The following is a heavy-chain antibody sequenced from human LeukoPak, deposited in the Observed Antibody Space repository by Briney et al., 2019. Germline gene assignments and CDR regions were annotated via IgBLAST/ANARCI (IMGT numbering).Heavy chain of an antibody. J-gene: IGHJ4*02. V-gene: IGHV3-23*01. CDR2: ISGSGDST. Sequence: GGSLRLSCAASGFIFSSYAMNWVRQAPGKGLEWVSSISGSGDSTYSADSVRGRFTISRDNSKNTLYLQMNSLRAEDTAVYYCARVKYYDILTGPDYWGQGTLVTVSS. D-gene: IGHD3-9*01. CDR3: ARVKYYDILTGPDY. CDR1: GFIFSSYA.